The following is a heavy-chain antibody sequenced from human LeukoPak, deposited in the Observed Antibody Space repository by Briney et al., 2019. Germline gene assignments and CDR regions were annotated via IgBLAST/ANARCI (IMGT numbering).Heavy chain of an antibody. V-gene: IGHV4-59*01. CDR3: ARDWRPGIAVAGTGYYYGMDV. CDR1: GGSISSYY. CDR2: IYYSGST. D-gene: IGHD6-19*01. Sequence: PSETLSLTCTVSGGSISSYYWSWIRQPPGKGLEWSGYIYYSGSTNYNPSLKSRVTISVDTSKNQFSLKLSSVTAADTAVYYCARDWRPGIAVAGTGYYYGMDVWGQGTTVTVSS. J-gene: IGHJ6*02.